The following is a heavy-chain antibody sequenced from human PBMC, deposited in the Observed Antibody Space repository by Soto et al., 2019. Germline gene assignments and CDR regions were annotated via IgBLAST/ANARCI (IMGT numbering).Heavy chain of an antibody. CDR1: GFTVSSNH. D-gene: IGHD2-15*01. J-gene: IGHJ4*02. CDR2: IYNDGTT. Sequence: EVQLVESGGGLTQPGGSLRLSCAVSGFTVSSNHVTWVRQATGKGLQWVSAIYNDGTTYYADSVKGRFTISRDNSKNTVLLQMNSRRAEDTAVYYCAGYGGNAVWGQGTLVTVSS. CDR3: AGYGGNAV. V-gene: IGHV3-53*01.